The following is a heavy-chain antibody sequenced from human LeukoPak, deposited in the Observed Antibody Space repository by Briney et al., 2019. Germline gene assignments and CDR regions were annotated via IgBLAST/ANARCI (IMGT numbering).Heavy chain of an antibody. CDR3: ARDLQGSDWFDP. J-gene: IGHJ5*02. Sequence: PGGSLRLSCAASGFTFSSYSMNWVRQAPGKGLEWVSSISGSSSYIYYADSVKGRFTISRDNAKNSLYLQMNSLRAEDTAVYYCARDLQGSDWFDPWGQGTLVTVSS. CDR2: ISGSSSYI. V-gene: IGHV3-21*01. CDR1: GFTFSSYS.